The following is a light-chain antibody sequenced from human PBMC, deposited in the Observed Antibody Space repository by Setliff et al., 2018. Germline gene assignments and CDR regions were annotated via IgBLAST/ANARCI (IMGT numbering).Light chain of an antibody. CDR2: DVT. Sequence: QSALTQPASVSGSPGQSITISCNGTSSDIGTYDCISWYQHHPGNAPKLIIYDVTYRPSGVSARFSGSKSANTASLTISGLQSDDECDYFCSLCMGDSTLLFGGGTKVTVL. V-gene: IGLV2-14*01. J-gene: IGLJ2*01. CDR1: SSDIGTYDC. CDR3: SLCMGDSTLL.